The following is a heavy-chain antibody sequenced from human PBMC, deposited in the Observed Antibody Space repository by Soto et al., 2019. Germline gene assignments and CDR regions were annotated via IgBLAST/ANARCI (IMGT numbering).Heavy chain of an antibody. CDR2: ISGSGGST. CDR1: GFTFSSYA. Sequence: GGSLRLSCAASGFTFSSYAMSWVRQAPGKGLEWVSAISGSGGSTHYADSVKGRFTISRDNSKNTLYLQMNSLRAEDTAVYYCAKTRGEAARPNWFDPWGQGTLVTVSS. CDR3: AKTRGEAARPNWFDP. D-gene: IGHD6-6*01. J-gene: IGHJ5*02. V-gene: IGHV3-23*01.